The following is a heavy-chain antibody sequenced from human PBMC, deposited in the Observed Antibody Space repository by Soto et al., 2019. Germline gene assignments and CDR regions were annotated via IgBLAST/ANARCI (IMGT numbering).Heavy chain of an antibody. CDR1: GFSLSTGGRG. Sequence: QITLRESGPTLVKPTQTLTLTCSFSGFSLSTGGRGVGWIRQPPGKALEWLALIYWNDDKRYSPSLKNRLTITKDTSKHQVVLTLTNIDPVDTATYYCAHRGYGNYPRDNWFDPWGQGTLVTVSS. CDR2: IYWNDDK. J-gene: IGHJ5*02. V-gene: IGHV2-5*01. CDR3: AHRGYGNYPRDNWFDP. D-gene: IGHD4-17*01.